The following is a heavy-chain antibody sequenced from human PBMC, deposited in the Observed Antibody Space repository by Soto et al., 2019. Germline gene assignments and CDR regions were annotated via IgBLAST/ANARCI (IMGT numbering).Heavy chain of an antibody. CDR3: AKVTWSGERC. Sequence: EVQMLESGGDLIQPGGSLRLSCAASECPSRTYDMSWVRQAPGKGLEWVSGISNSGHATHYADSVRGRFIISKDDSKNTLYLQMNSLRADDTAVYYCAKVTWSGERCWGRGTLVTVSS. CDR2: ISNSGHAT. J-gene: IGHJ4*02. CDR1: ECPSRTYD. D-gene: IGHD3-10*01. V-gene: IGHV3-23*01.